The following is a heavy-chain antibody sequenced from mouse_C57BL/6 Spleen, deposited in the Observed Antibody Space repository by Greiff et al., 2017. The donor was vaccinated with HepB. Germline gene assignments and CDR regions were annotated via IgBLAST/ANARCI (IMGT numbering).Heavy chain of an antibody. CDR1: GYSITSGYY. J-gene: IGHJ3*01. CDR2: ISYDGSN. Sequence: EVQLQESGPGLVKPSQSLSLTCSVTGYSITSGYYWNWIRQFPGNKLEWMGYISYDGSNNYNPSLKNRISITRDTSKNQFFLKLNSVTTEDTATYYCAIEFITTLRAYWGQGTLVTVSA. V-gene: IGHV3-6*01. D-gene: IGHD1-1*01. CDR3: AIEFITTLRAY.